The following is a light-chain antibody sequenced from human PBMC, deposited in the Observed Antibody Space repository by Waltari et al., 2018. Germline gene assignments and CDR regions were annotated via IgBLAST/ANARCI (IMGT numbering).Light chain of an antibody. J-gene: IGKJ2*01. CDR1: QSVSSSY. V-gene: IGKV3-20*01. CDR3: QQYGSSLPMYT. Sequence: EIVLTQSPGTLSLSPGERATLSCRASQSVSSSYLAWHQQKPGQAPRLLIYGASSRATGIPDRFRGSVSGTDFTLTISRLEPEDFAVYYCQQYGSSLPMYTFGQGTKLEIK. CDR2: GAS.